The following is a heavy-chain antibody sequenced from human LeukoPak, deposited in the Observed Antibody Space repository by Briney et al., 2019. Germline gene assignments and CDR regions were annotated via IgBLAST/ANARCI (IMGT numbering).Heavy chain of an antibody. Sequence: SETLSLTCAAYGGSFNGYYWSWIRQPPGKGLEWIGEINQSGRTNYNPSLKSRLTISVDRSKNQFSLKLKFVTAADTAVYCCARGMVRGVITFYYGMDVWGQGTTVTVSS. CDR1: GGSFNGYY. V-gene: IGHV4-34*01. CDR2: INQSGRT. D-gene: IGHD3-10*01. J-gene: IGHJ6*02. CDR3: ARGMVRGVITFYYGMDV.